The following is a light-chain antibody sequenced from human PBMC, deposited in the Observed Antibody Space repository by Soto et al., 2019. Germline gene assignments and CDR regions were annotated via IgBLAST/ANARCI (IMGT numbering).Light chain of an antibody. CDR3: QQTYSTPWT. CDR1: QSISKY. J-gene: IGKJ1*01. Sequence: DLQMTQSPSSLSASIRDRVTITCRASQSISKYLNWYQQKPGKAPELLIYAASTLQTGVPSRFSGSGSGTDFTLTISSLQPQDFATYYCQQTYSTPWTFGQGTKVEIK. V-gene: IGKV1-39*01. CDR2: AAS.